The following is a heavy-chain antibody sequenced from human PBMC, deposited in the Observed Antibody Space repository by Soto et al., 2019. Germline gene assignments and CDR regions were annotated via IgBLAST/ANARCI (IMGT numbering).Heavy chain of an antibody. CDR2: ISRSGDDT. CDR3: ARAWDDSGGYQDY. D-gene: IGHD3-10*01. Sequence: PGGSLRLSCAASGFLFSDYYMAWLRQASGKRLEWVAHISRSGDDTNYADSVKGRFTISRDNARNSLYLQMSRLRVEDTALYYCARAWDDSGGYQDYWGRGT. J-gene: IGHJ4*02. V-gene: IGHV3-11*06. CDR1: GFLFSDYY.